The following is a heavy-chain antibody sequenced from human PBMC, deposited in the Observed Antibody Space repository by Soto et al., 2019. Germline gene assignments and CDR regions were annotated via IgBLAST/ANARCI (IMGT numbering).Heavy chain of an antibody. J-gene: IGHJ4*02. V-gene: IGHV1-46*01. D-gene: IGHD3-10*01. Sequence: QVQLVQSGTEVKKPGASVNVSCKASGYTFTTHYMHWVRQAPGQGLEWMGIINPSGGRTTYALKFQGRVTMTSDTSTNTVYVELTSPRSEATAIYFCARAGENYGSGTFSPPLRYYFNSWGQGTRVTVSS. CDR3: ARAGENYGSGTFSPPLRYYFNS. CDR2: INPSGGRT. CDR1: GYTFTTHY.